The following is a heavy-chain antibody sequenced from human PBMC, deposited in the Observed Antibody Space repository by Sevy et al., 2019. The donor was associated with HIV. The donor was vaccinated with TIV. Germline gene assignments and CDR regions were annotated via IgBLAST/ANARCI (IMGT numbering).Heavy chain of an antibody. D-gene: IGHD3-22*01. V-gene: IGHV3-23*01. J-gene: IGHJ6*02. CDR1: GFTFSTYA. Sequence: GGSLRLSCAASGFTFSTYAMSWVRQAPGKGLEWVSDISGSGGDTYYADSVKDRFTISRDNSKNTLYLQMNSLRAEDTAVYYCAKDAYYYDSSGYSMSQWYYGMDVWGQGTTVTVSS. CDR2: ISGSGGDT. CDR3: AKDAYYYDSSGYSMSQWYYGMDV.